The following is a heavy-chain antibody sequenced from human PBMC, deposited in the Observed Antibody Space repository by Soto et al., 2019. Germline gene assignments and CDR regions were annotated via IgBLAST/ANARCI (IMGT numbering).Heavy chain of an antibody. V-gene: IGHV1-18*01. D-gene: IGHD3-16*01. CDR1: SYIFVNCG. CDR3: VMVDNYVTPTPQDV. Sequence: QVQLVQCGDEVKKPGASVKVSCKASSYIFVNCGIAWVRQARGQGIEWMGWISPYTGNTHSATKVQGRLTMTTDTSTSTAYMDLGSLTSDDTAVYYCVMVDNYVTPTPQDVWGQGTTVTVSS. J-gene: IGHJ6*02. CDR2: ISPYTGNT.